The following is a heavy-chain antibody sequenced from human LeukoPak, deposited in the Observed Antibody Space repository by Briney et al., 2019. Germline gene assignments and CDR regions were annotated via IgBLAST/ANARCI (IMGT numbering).Heavy chain of an antibody. CDR3: AKDLYGSGSYYADY. CDR2: ISGSGGST. Sequence: GGSLRLSCAASGFTFSSYAMSWVRQAPGKGLEWVSAISGSGGSTYYADSVKGRFTISRDNSKNTLYLQMNSLRAEDTAEYYCAKDLYGSGSYYADYWGQGTLVTVSS. V-gene: IGHV3-23*01. CDR1: GFTFSSYA. J-gene: IGHJ4*02. D-gene: IGHD3-10*01.